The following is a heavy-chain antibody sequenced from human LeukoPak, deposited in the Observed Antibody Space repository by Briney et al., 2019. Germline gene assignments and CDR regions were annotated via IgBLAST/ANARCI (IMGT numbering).Heavy chain of an antibody. CDR2: IWNDGSNX. Sequence: GGSLRXXCTASGFTXXXXXXXWVRQAPGXXLEWVAVIWNDGSNXXXADSLKGXFTISRDNSKNTLYLQINSLRVEDTAVYYCARAVGPFDYWGQGTLVTVSS. J-gene: IGHJ4*02. CDR3: ARAVGPFDY. V-gene: IGHV3-33*01. CDR1: GFTXXXXX.